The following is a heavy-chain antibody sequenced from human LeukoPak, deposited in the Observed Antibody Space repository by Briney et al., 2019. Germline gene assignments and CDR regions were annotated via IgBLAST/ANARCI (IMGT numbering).Heavy chain of an antibody. D-gene: IGHD3-10*01. CDR1: GYTFTGYY. CDR2: INPNSGGT. V-gene: IGHV1-2*02. Sequence: GASVKVPCKASGYTFTGYYMHWVRQAPGQGLEWMGWINPNSGGTNYAQKFQGRVTMTRDTSISTAYMELSRLRSDDTAVYYCARDGSGPKRYYYYYMDVWGKGTTVTVSS. CDR3: ARDGSGPKRYYYYYMDV. J-gene: IGHJ6*03.